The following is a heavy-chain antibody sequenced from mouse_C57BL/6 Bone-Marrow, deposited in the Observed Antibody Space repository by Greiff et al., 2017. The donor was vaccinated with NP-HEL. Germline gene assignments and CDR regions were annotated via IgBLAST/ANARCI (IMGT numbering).Heavy chain of an antibody. CDR2: IDPSDSST. CDR3: ARERMVTTPFAY. J-gene: IGHJ3*01. D-gene: IGHD2-2*01. CDR1: GYTFTSYW. Sequence: QVQLQQPGAELVKPGASVKLSCKASGYTFTSYWMQWVKQRPGQGLEWIGEIDPSDSSTNYNQKFKGKATLTVDTSSSTAYMQLSSLTSEDSAVYYWARERMVTTPFAYWGQGTLVTVSA. V-gene: IGHV1-50*01.